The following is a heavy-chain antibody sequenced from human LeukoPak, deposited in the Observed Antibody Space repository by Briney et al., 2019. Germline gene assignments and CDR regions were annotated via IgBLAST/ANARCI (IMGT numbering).Heavy chain of an antibody. CDR3: ARSYCSSTSCSTFDY. D-gene: IGHD2-2*02. V-gene: IGHV3-30*03. CDR1: GFTFSDYN. Sequence: GGSLRLSCAASGFTFSDYNMNWVRQAPGKGLEWVAVISYDGSNEYYGDSVKGRFTISRDNSKNTLYLQMNSLRAEDTAVYYCARSYCSSTSCSTFDYWGRGTLVTVSS. J-gene: IGHJ4*02. CDR2: ISYDGSNE.